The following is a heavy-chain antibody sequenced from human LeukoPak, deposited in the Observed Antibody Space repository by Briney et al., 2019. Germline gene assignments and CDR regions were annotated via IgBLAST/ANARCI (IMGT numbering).Heavy chain of an antibody. CDR1: GFTFSNHG. Sequence: GGSLRLSCAASGFTFSNHGMHWARQAPGKGLEWVAVIWYDGSNKYYADSVKGRFTISRDNSRNTLYLQMDSLRAEDTAVYYCARGKASVRLDYWGQGTLVTVSS. CDR3: ARGKASVRLDY. J-gene: IGHJ4*02. CDR2: IWYDGSNK. V-gene: IGHV3-33*01. D-gene: IGHD5/OR15-5a*01.